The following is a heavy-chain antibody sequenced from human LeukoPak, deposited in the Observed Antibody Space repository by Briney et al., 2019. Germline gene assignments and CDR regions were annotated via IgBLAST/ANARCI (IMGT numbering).Heavy chain of an antibody. J-gene: IGHJ4*02. CDR1: GGTFISYT. CDR2: IIPILGIA. Sequence: GSSVKVSCKASGGTFISYTISWVRQAPGQGLEWMGRIIPILGIANYAQEFQGRVTITADKSTSTAYMELSSLRSEDTAVYYCARSAEWVLDYWGQGTLVTVSS. D-gene: IGHD1-26*01. V-gene: IGHV1-69*02. CDR3: ARSAEWVLDY.